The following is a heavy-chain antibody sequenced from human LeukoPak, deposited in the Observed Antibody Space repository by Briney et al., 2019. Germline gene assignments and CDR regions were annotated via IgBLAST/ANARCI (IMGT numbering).Heavy chain of an antibody. D-gene: IGHD3-22*01. CDR3: ARGPYSYDSSGAFDV. V-gene: IGHV4-61*02. CDR2: ISSSGST. Sequence: SETLSLTCTVSGDSISSGDYYWSWIRQPAGRGLEWIGRISSSGSTNYNPSLKSRVTISVDTSKNQFSLKLSSVTAADTAVYFCARGPYSYDSSGAFDVWGQGTMVTVSS. J-gene: IGHJ3*01. CDR1: GDSISSGDYY.